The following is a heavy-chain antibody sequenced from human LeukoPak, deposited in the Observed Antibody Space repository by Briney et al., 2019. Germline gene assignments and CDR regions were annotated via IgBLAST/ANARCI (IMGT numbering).Heavy chain of an antibody. D-gene: IGHD3-10*01. CDR1: GYTFTGYY. CDR2: INPNSGGT. CDR3: ARDPTITMVRGPEDY. V-gene: IGHV1-2*06. Sequence: ASVKVSCKASGYTFTGYYMHWVRQAPGQGLEWTGRINPNSGGTNYAQKFQGRVTMTRDTSISTAYMELSRLRSDDTAVYYCARDPTITMVRGPEDYWGQGTLVTVSS. J-gene: IGHJ4*02.